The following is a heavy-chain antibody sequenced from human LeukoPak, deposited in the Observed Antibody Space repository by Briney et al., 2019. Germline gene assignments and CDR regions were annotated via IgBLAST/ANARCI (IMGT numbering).Heavy chain of an antibody. CDR1: GGSISSYY. V-gene: IGHV4-59*01. D-gene: IGHD6-25*01. CDR2: IYYSGST. CDR3: ARGRGAWFDP. Sequence: SETLSLTCTVPGGSISSYYWSWIRQPPGKGLEWIGYIYYSGSTNYNPSLKSRVTISVDTSKNQFSLKLSSVTAADTAVYYCARGRGAWFDPWGQGTLVTVSS. J-gene: IGHJ5*02.